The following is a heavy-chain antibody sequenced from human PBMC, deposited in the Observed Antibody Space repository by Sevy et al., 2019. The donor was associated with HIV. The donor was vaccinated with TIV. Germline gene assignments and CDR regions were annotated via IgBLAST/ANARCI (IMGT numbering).Heavy chain of an antibody. Sequence: GGSLRLSCAASGFTFSNYYMNWVRQGPGEGLVWVARLNGGGSDISYADSVRGRFTISRDNTKNTLYLQMSSLRGEDTAVYYCFVRISGSSEIDYWGQGTLVTVSA. CDR2: LNGGGSDI. D-gene: IGHD6-19*01. CDR3: FVRISGSSEIDY. J-gene: IGHJ4*02. V-gene: IGHV3-74*01. CDR1: GFTFSNYY.